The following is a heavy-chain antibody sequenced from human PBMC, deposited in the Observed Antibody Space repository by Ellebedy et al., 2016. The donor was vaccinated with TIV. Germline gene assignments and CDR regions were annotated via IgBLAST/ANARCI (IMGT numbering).Heavy chain of an antibody. CDR1: GNTFIGYY. V-gene: IGHV1-2*02. Sequence: AASVKVSCKASGNTFIGYYMQWVRQAPGQGLEWMRWIIPSSGDTKYSQKFQGRVTITWDTSNSTAFMELSRLRFDDTAVYYCARTKPSYCGDDCYSLGPWLLSLLDLWGQGTTVTVSS. CDR3: ARTKPSYCGDDCYSLGPWLLSLLDL. D-gene: IGHD2-21*02. CDR2: IIPSSGDT. J-gene: IGHJ3*01.